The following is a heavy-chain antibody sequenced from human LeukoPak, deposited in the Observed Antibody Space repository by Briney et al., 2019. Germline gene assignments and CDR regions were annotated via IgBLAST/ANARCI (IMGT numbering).Heavy chain of an antibody. D-gene: IGHD6-13*01. V-gene: IGHV3-74*01. CDR1: GFTLSSYW. CDR2: INSDGSST. J-gene: IGHJ1*01. Sequence: AGGSLRLSCAASGFTLSSYWMHWVRQAPGKGLVWVSRINSDGSSTTYADSVKGRFTISRDNAKNTLYLQMNSLRAEDTAVYYCARGGSSWSGYFQRWGQGTLVTVSS. CDR3: ARGGSSWSGYFQR.